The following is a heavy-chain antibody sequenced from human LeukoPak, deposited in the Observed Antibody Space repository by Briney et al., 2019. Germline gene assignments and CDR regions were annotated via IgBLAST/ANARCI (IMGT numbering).Heavy chain of an antibody. D-gene: IGHD5-18*01. J-gene: IGHJ3*02. V-gene: IGHV4-38-2*02. Sequence: SETLSLTCTVSGYSISSGYYWGWIRQPPGKGLEWIGSIYYSGTTYYNPSLKSRVTISVDTSKNQFSLKVRSVTAADTAVFYCARVAADAAMITDAFDIWGQGTMVTVSS. CDR1: GYSISSGYY. CDR2: IYYSGTT. CDR3: ARVAADAAMITDAFDI.